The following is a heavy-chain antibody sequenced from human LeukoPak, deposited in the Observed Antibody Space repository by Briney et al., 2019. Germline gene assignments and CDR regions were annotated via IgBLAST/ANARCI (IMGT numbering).Heavy chain of an antibody. Sequence: GGSLRLSCAASGFTFSSYDMHWVRQATGKGLEWVSAIGTAGDTYYPGSVKGRFTISRENAKNSLYFQMNSLRAGDTAVYYCARALPEDWYFDLWGRGTLVTVSS. CDR1: GFTFSSYD. CDR3: ARALPEDWYFDL. D-gene: IGHD1-14*01. CDR2: IGTAGDT. V-gene: IGHV3-13*01. J-gene: IGHJ2*01.